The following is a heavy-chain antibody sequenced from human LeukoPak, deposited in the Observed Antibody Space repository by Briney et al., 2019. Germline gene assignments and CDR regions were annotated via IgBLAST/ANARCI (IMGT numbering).Heavy chain of an antibody. CDR2: MNHSGST. D-gene: IGHD3-22*01. CDR3: ARLGLMARPGSGYYYAFDY. Sequence: SETLSLTCAVYGGSFSGYYWSWIRQPPGKGLEWIGEMNHSGSTKYNPSLKSRVTISVDTSKNQFSLKLNSVTAADTAVYYCARLGLMARPGSGYYYAFDYWGQGTLVTVSS. CDR1: GGSFSGYY. V-gene: IGHV4-34*01. J-gene: IGHJ4*02.